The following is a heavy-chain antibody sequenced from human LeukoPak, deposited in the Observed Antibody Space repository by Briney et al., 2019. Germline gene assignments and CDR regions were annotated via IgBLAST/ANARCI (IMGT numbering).Heavy chain of an antibody. D-gene: IGHD3-10*02. CDR3: TRENYVPDS. CDR2: ISDGGRAT. Sequence: GGSLRLSCVASGYRFSPYWMSWVRQTPGKGLEWVASISDGGRATYVDSVRGRFTISRDDARNSLLLQMNGLRADDTAVYYCTRENYVPDSWGQGTLVTVSS. CDR1: GYRFSPYW. V-gene: IGHV3-7*03. J-gene: IGHJ4*02.